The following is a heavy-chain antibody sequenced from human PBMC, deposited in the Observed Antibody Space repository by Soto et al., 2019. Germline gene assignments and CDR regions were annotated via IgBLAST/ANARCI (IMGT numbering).Heavy chain of an antibody. CDR2: IYYSLST. CDR1: AVSISSYY. CDR3: AREHPGVGYCCGSSCYRGAFDI. D-gene: IGHD2-15*01. J-gene: IGHJ3*02. Sequence: PSETLSLTCTVAAVSISSYYWRWIRQLPGKGVGWCGYIYYSLSTNDTPSLKSRVTISVDTSKNLFTLKLSSVTAADTAVYYCAREHPGVGYCCGSSCYRGAFDIWGQGTMVTVSS. V-gene: IGHV4-59*01.